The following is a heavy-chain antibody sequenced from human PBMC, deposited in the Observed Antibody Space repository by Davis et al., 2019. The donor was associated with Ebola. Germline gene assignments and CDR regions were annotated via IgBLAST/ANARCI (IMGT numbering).Heavy chain of an antibody. CDR3: ARGGSYLPWYYFDY. J-gene: IGHJ4*02. V-gene: IGHV1-3*01. CDR2: INSGNSNT. CDR1: GYTFTSYA. D-gene: IGHD1-26*01. Sequence: ASVKVSCKASGYTFTSYAIHWVRQAPGQRLEWMGWINSGNSNTKYSQKFQGRVTIIRDTSASTAYMELSSLTSEDTAVYYCARGGSYLPWYYFDYWGQGTLVTVSS.